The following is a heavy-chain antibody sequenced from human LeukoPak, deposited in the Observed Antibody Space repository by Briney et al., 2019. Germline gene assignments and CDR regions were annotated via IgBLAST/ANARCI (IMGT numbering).Heavy chain of an antibody. D-gene: IGHD6-19*01. Sequence: GGSLRLSCAASGFSFSNYAMSWVRQAPARGLEWVSSLRGDGDTFYADSVKGRFTLSRDDSRNTVYLQLNNLRVEDTAVYCARASWISNAEAVWWGQGTPVTVSS. CDR1: GFSFSNYA. V-gene: IGHV3-23*01. J-gene: IGHJ4*02. CDR2: LRGDGDT. CDR3: RASWISNAEAVW.